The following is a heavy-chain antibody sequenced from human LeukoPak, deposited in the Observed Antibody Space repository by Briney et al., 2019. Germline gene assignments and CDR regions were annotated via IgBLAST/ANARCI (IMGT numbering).Heavy chain of an antibody. D-gene: IGHD6-19*01. J-gene: IGHJ4*02. CDR3: ASMAVAGSFDY. Sequence: GGSLRLSCAASGFTFSSYGMHWVRQAPGKGLEWVAVIWYDGSNKYYADSVKARFTISRDNSKNTLYLQMNSLRAEDTAVYYCASMAVAGSFDYWGQGTLVTVSS. CDR1: GFTFSSYG. V-gene: IGHV3-33*01. CDR2: IWYDGSNK.